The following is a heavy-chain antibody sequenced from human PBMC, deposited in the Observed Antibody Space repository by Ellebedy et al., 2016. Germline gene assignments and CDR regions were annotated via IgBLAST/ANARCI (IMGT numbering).Heavy chain of an antibody. Sequence: GGSLRLXXAASGFTFSSYWMNWVRQAPGKGLEWVANIKQDGSEEYYVDSVKGRFTVSRDNAKNSLFLQMNSLRADDTAVYYGARGTSSPGIDYWGQGTLVSVSS. CDR3: ARGTSSPGIDY. V-gene: IGHV3-7*04. D-gene: IGHD2-2*01. CDR1: GFTFSSYW. CDR2: IKQDGSEE. J-gene: IGHJ4*02.